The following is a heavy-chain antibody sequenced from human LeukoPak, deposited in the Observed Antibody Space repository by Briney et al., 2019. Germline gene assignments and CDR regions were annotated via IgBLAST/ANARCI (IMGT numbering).Heavy chain of an antibody. CDR2: INPSGGSA. V-gene: IGHV1-46*01. Sequence: GASVKVSCKASGYTFTFYNIHWVRQAPGQGLEWMGIINPSGGSATYAQKFQGRVTLTRDMSTSTVYMELSSLRSEDTAVYYCARVRDGYNDAYDIWGQGTMVTVSS. CDR3: ARVRDGYNDAYDI. CDR1: GYTFTFYN. D-gene: IGHD5-24*01. J-gene: IGHJ3*02.